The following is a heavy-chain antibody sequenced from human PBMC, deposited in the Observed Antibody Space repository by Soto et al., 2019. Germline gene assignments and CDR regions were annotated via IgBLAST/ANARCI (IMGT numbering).Heavy chain of an antibody. V-gene: IGHV1-18*01. CDR3: ARRGDSGDYPGKMDV. CDR1: GNSFSSYV. Sequence: QVYLVQSGGELKKPGASVKVSCRASGNSFSSYVISWVRQAPGQGLEWMGWISASTGDTNYAQKFQGRVILTSDTSTNSAYLDVRSLPSDDTAVYYCARRGDSGDYPGKMDVWGKGTTVNVSS. CDR2: ISASTGDT. J-gene: IGHJ6*04. D-gene: IGHD4-17*01.